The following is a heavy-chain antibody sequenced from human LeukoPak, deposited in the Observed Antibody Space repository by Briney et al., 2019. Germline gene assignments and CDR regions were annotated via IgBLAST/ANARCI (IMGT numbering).Heavy chain of an antibody. V-gene: IGHV3-30-3*01. CDR2: ISYDGSNK. Sequence: GGSLRLSCAASGFTFSSYWMSWVRQAPGKGLEWVAVISYDGSNKYYADSVKGRFTISRDNSKNTLYLQMNSLRAEDTAVYYCARDTGGLDYYDSSGYFDYWGQGTLVTVSS. CDR1: GFTFSSYW. CDR3: ARDTGGLDYYDSSGYFDY. D-gene: IGHD3-22*01. J-gene: IGHJ4*02.